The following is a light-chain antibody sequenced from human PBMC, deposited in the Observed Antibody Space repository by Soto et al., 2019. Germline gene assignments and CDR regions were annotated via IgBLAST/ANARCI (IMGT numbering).Light chain of an antibody. CDR1: QSVASN. J-gene: IGKJ5*01. CDR3: QHYNNWPIT. V-gene: IGKV3-15*01. Sequence: EIVMTQSPASLSVSPWESVTLSCRASQSVASNLAWYQQKPGQAPRLLIYGTSTRATGVPARFSGSGSGTDITLTISSLQAADFAVYHCQHYNNWPITFGQGTRLEIK. CDR2: GTS.